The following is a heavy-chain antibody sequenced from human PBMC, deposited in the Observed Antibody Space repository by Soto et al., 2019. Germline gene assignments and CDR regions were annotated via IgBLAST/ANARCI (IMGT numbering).Heavy chain of an antibody. Sequence: GGSLRLSCAASGFTFSSYGMHWVRQAPGKGLEWVAVIWYGGSNKYYADSVKGRFTISRDNSKNTLYLQMNSLRAEDTAVYYCGRGGGFFFGVVTTYYFDYWGQGTLVTVSS. J-gene: IGHJ4*02. D-gene: IGHD3-3*01. CDR2: IWYGGSNK. CDR3: GRGGGFFFGVVTTYYFDY. CDR1: GFTFSSYG. V-gene: IGHV3-33*01.